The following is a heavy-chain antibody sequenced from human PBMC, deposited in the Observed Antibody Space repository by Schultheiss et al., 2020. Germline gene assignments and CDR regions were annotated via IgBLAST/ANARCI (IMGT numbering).Heavy chain of an antibody. V-gene: IGHV3-23*01. D-gene: IGHD4-17*01. CDR1: GFTFSSYS. Sequence: GGSLRLSCAASGFTFSSYSMNWVRQAPGKGLEWVSAISGSGGSTYYADSVKGRFTISRDNSKNTLYLQMNSLRAEDTAVYYCAKDLDYGDYPDAFDIWGQGTMVTVSS. CDR3: AKDLDYGDYPDAFDI. CDR2: ISGSGGST. J-gene: IGHJ3*02.